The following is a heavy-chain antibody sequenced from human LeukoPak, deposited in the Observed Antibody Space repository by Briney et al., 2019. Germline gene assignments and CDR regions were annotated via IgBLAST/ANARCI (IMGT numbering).Heavy chain of an antibody. CDR3: ARQYDSSGYYYFDY. D-gene: IGHD3-22*01. J-gene: IGHJ4*02. CDR1: GGSISNSSFY. CDR2: ISYPGST. Sequence: PSETLSLTCTVSGGSISNSSFYWGWIRQPPGKGLECIASISYPGSTYYNPSLKSRVTISVDTSKNQFSLKLSSVTAADTAVYYCARQYDSSGYYYFDYWGQGTLVTVSS. V-gene: IGHV4-39*01.